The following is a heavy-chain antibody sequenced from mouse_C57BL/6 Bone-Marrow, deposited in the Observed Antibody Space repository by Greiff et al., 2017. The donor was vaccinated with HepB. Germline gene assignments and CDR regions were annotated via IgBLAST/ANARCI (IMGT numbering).Heavy chain of an antibody. CDR1: GFTFSSYA. Sequence: EVQGVESGEGLVKPGGSLKLSCAASGFTFSSYAMSWVRQTPEKRLEWVAYISSGGDYIYYADTVKGRFTISRDNARNTLYLQMSSLKSEDTAMYYCTREGGYSNYDAMDYWGQGTSVTVSS. D-gene: IGHD2-5*01. CDR2: ISSGGDYI. J-gene: IGHJ4*01. CDR3: TREGGYSNYDAMDY. V-gene: IGHV5-9-1*02.